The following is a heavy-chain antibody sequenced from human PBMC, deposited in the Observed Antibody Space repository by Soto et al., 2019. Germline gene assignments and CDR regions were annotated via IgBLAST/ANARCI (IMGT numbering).Heavy chain of an antibody. CDR2: IYYSGST. CDR1: VGSFSSFSYY. J-gene: IGHJ6*02. D-gene: IGHD6-19*01. CDR3: ARGSYSSGWNYYYGMDV. V-gene: IGHV4-61*01. Sequence: PSETLSRTCTVSVGSFSSFSYYWSWILQPPWRGLEWIGYIYYSGSTNYNPSLNSRVTISVDTSKNQFSLKLSSVTAADTAVYYCARGSYSSGWNYYYGMDVWGQGTTVTVSS.